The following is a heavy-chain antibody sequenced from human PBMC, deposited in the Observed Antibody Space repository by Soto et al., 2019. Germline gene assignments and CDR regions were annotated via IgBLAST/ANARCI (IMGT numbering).Heavy chain of an antibody. CDR1: GFTFSSYS. D-gene: IGHD5-12*01. Sequence: EVQLVESGGGLVQPGGSLRLSCGASGFTFSSYSMNWVRQAPGKGLEWVSYISSSSSTIYYADSVKGRFTISRDNAKNSLYLQMNSLRAEDTAVYYCAAEATILNWFDPWGQGTLVTVSS. V-gene: IGHV3-48*01. CDR2: ISSSSSTI. CDR3: AAEATILNWFDP. J-gene: IGHJ5*02.